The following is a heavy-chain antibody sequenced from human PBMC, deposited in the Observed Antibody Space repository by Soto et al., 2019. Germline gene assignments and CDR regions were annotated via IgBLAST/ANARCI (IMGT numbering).Heavy chain of an antibody. CDR2: IDPSDSYT. Sequence: GESLKISCKGSGYSFTSYWISWVRQMPGKGLEWMGRIDPSDSYTNYSPSFQGHVTISADKSISTAYLQWSSLKASDTAMYYCARHANDILTGYYTNWFDPWGQGTLVTVSS. D-gene: IGHD3-9*01. J-gene: IGHJ5*02. CDR3: ARHANDILTGYYTNWFDP. CDR1: GYSFTSYW. V-gene: IGHV5-10-1*01.